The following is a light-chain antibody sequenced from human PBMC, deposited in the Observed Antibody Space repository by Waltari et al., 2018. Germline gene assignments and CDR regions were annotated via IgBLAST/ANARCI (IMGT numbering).Light chain of an antibody. V-gene: IGLV3-1*01. Sequence: SYELTQPPSVSVSPARSASITCSGAKLCAKYACWYQQKPGQSPVLVIYQDNKRPSGIPERFSGSNSGNTATLTISGTQAMDEADYYCQAWDSSTAYVFGTGTKVTVL. CDR1: KLCAKY. CDR3: QAWDSSTAYV. J-gene: IGLJ1*01. CDR2: QDN.